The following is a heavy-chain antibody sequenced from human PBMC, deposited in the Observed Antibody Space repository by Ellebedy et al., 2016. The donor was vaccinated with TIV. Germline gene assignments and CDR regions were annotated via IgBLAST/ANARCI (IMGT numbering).Heavy chain of an antibody. CDR1: GFTFLDYS. J-gene: IGHJ1*01. D-gene: IGHD3-3*01. V-gene: IGHV3-11*01. CDR2: ISDDGNAM. Sequence: GESLKISCAASGFTFLDYSMSWIRHPPGKGLEWVSYISDDGNAMSYAESVRGRFTISRDNANNSLYLQMNSLRAEDTAVDYCIFKGMSARIYWGQGTQVTVSS. CDR3: IFKGMSARIY.